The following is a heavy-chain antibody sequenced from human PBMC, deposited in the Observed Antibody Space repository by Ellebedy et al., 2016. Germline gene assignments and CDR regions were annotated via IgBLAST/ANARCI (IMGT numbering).Heavy chain of an antibody. J-gene: IGHJ4*02. CDR2: MNQDGSEK. CDR3: ARDNIGDYLYDY. Sequence: GESLKISCAASGFTFSHYWMTWVRLAPGKGLEWVANMNQDGSEKYYVDSIKGRFTISRDNAKNSLYLQRHSLGAEDTAVYYCARDNIGDYLYDYWGQGTLVTVSS. V-gene: IGHV3-7*03. CDR1: GFTFSHYW. D-gene: IGHD4-17*01.